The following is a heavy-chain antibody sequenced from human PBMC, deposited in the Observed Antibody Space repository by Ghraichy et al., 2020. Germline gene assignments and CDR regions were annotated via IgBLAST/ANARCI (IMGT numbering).Heavy chain of an antibody. CDR3: ARGDYYYGSGSYYTPDY. CDR2: IKQDGSEK. CDR1: GFTFSSYW. D-gene: IGHD3-10*01. J-gene: IGHJ4*02. V-gene: IGHV3-7*03. Sequence: GGSPRLSCAASGFTFSSYWMSWVRQAPGKGLEWVANIKQDGSEKYYVDSVKGRFTISRDNAKNSLYLQMNSLRAEDTAVYYCARGDYYYGSGSYYTPDYWGQGTLVTVSS.